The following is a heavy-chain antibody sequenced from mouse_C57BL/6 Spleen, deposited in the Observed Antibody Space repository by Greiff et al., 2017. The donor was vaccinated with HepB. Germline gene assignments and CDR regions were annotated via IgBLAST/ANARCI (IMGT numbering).Heavy chain of an antibody. V-gene: IGHV3-6*01. CDR2: ISYDGSN. J-gene: IGHJ4*01. Sequence: EVKVEESGPGLVKPSQSLSLTCSVTGYSITSGYYWNWIRQFPGNKLEWMGYISYDGSNNYNPSLKNRISITRDTSKNQFFLKLNSVTTEDTATYYCASRLGMDYWGQGTSVTVSS. CDR1: GYSITSGYY. CDR3: ASRLGMDY. D-gene: IGHD3-2*02.